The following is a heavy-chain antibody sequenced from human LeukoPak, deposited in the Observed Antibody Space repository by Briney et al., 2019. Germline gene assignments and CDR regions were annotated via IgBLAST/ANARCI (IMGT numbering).Heavy chain of an antibody. J-gene: IGHJ3*01. CDR2: ISNDGDNK. CDR1: GFTFSAYG. V-gene: IGHV3-30*18. CDR3: AKDLTTLFLASDV. Sequence: GESLKISCVASGFTFSAYGMQWVRQAPGKGLEWVAVISNDGDNKYYSNSVKGRFTISRDSSKNTLYLQMNSLRPEDTAVYSCAKDLTTLFLASDVWGLGTMVTASS. D-gene: IGHD4-11*01.